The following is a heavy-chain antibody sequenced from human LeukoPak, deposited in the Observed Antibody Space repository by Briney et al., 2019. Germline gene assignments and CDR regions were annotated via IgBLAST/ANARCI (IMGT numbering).Heavy chain of an antibody. D-gene: IGHD3-3*01. CDR1: GGSISSSSYY. CDR3: ARRKETIPISGVVTSTGWFDP. Sequence: PSETLSLTCTVSGGSISSSSYYWGWIRQPPGKGLEWIGSIYYSGSTYYNPSLKSRVTISVDTSKKRFSLKLSSVTAADTAVYYCARRKETIPISGVVTSTGWFDPWGQGTLVSVSS. J-gene: IGHJ5*02. CDR2: IYYSGST. V-gene: IGHV4-39*01.